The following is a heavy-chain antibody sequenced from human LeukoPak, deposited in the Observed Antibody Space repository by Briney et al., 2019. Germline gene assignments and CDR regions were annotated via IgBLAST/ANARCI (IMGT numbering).Heavy chain of an antibody. CDR2: ISAYNGNT. Sequence: ASVKVSCKASGYTFTSYGISWVRQAPGQGLEWMGWISAYNGNTNYAQKLQGRVTMTTDTSTSTAYMELRSPRSDDTAVYYCARVPIVVVPAAPYYYYYGMDVWGKGTTVTVSS. CDR3: ARVPIVVVPAAPYYYYYGMDV. V-gene: IGHV1-18*04. D-gene: IGHD2-2*01. CDR1: GYTFTSYG. J-gene: IGHJ6*04.